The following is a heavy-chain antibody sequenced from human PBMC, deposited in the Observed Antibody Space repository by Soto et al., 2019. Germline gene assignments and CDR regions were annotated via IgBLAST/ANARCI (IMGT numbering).Heavy chain of an antibody. J-gene: IGHJ6*02. D-gene: IGHD3-9*01. CDR1: GDSIRSGNQY. Sequence: SETLSLTCTVSGDSIRSGNQYWRWVRQPPGKGLEWIEYIYYRGSTYYSPSLKSRVTISVDTSKNQCSLKLNSVTAADTAVYYCARVDILTVYGCIDVWGQGTTVTASS. CDR3: ARVDILTVYGCIDV. V-gene: IGHV4-30-4*01. CDR2: IYYRGST.